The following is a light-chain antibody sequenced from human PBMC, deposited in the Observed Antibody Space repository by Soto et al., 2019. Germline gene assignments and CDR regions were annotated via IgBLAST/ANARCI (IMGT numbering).Light chain of an antibody. CDR2: EVS. J-gene: IGLJ1*01. Sequence: QSVLTQPASVSGSPGQPITISCTRTSSDVGGYNYVSWYQQHPGKAPKLMIYEVSNRPSGVSNRFSGSKSGNTASLTISGLQAEDEADYYCSSYTSSSTLVFGTGTKVTVL. CDR3: SSYTSSSTLV. V-gene: IGLV2-14*01. CDR1: SSDVGGYNY.